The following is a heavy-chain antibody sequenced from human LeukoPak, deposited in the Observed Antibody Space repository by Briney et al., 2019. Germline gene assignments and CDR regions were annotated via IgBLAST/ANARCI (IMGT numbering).Heavy chain of an antibody. J-gene: IGHJ4*02. CDR2: ISYDGSNK. CDR1: GFTFSSYA. V-gene: IGHV3-30-3*01. D-gene: IGHD2-15*01. Sequence: GGSLRLSCAASGFTFSSYAMHWVRQAPGKGLEWVAVISYDGSNKYYADSVKGRFTISRDNSKNTLYLQMNSLRAEDTAVYYCARDGDIVVVGYYFDYWGQGTLVTVSS. CDR3: ARDGDIVVVGYYFDY.